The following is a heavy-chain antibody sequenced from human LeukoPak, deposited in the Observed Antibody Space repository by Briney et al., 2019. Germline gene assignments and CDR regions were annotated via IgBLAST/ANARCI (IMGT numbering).Heavy chain of an antibody. J-gene: IGHJ3*02. CDR3: AKLSGIAVLGAFDI. CDR2: ISGSGGST. V-gene: IGHV3-23*01. D-gene: IGHD6-19*01. CDR1: GFTFSSYA. Sequence: GGSLRLSCAASGFTFSSYAMSWVRQAPGKGLEWVSVISGSGGSTYYADSVKGRFTISRDNSKNTLYLQTNSPRVEDTAVYYCAKLSGIAVLGAFDIWGQGTMVTVSS.